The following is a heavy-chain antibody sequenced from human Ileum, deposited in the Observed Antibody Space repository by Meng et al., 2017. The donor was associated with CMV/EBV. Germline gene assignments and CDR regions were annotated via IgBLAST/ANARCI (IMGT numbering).Heavy chain of an antibody. CDR3: ARRGTGTYGFDP. V-gene: IGHV4-61*08. CDR1: GGSVSSGGYY. CDR2: MYSSGST. D-gene: IGHD1-1*01. J-gene: IGHJ5*02. Sequence: VAGGSVSSGGYYWNRIRQPPGKGLEWIGFMYSSGSTKYNPSLKSRVTISVDTSKNQFSLKLSSVTAADTAVYYCARRGTGTYGFDPWGQGTLVTVSS.